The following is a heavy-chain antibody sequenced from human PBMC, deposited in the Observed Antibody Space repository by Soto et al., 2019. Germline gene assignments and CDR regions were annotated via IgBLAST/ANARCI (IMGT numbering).Heavy chain of an antibody. CDR3: ARRKYCSSTTCFDF. V-gene: IGHV3-66*01. J-gene: IGHJ4*02. D-gene: IGHD2-2*01. CDR1: GFSVSISY. CDR2: MYSGGQT. Sequence: EVQLVESGGALVQPGGSLRLSCEASGFSVSISYMSWVRQAPGKGLEWVSIMYSGGQTYYAASVKGRFTVSRDSSNNTLYLQMSSLRAEDTAIYYCARRKYCSSTTCFDFWGQGTLVTVSS.